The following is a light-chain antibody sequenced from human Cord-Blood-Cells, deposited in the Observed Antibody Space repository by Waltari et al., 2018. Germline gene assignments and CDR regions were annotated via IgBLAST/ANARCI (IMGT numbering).Light chain of an antibody. CDR3: CSYAGSSTSVV. J-gene: IGLJ2*01. CDR1: SSDVGSYNL. Sequence: QSALTQPASVSGSPGQSITISCTGTSSDVGSYNLVSWYQQHPGKAPKLMSYEVSKLPSGVSNRFSGAKAGNTASLTISVLQAEDEADYYCCSYAGSSTSVVFGGGTKLTVL. V-gene: IGLV2-23*02. CDR2: EVS.